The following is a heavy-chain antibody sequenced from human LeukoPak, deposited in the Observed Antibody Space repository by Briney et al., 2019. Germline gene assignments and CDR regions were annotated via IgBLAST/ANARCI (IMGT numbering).Heavy chain of an antibody. D-gene: IGHD2-15*01. CDR2: TYYSGST. CDR3: ARHPFATPFDY. J-gene: IGHJ4*02. V-gene: IGHV4-39*01. Sequence: ETLSLTCTVSGGSISSSSYYWGWIRQPPGKGLEWIGSTYYSGSTYYNPSLKSRVTISVDTSKNQFSLKLSSVTAADTAVYFCARHPFATPFDYWGPGTLVTVSS. CDR1: GGSISSSSYY.